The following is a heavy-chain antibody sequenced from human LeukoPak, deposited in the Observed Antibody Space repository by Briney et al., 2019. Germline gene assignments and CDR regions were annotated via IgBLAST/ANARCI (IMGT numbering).Heavy chain of an antibody. Sequence: GGSLRLSCAASGFTFSSYSMNWVRQAPGKGLEWVSYISSTSSTMYYTDSVKGRFTISRDNAKSSLYLQMNSLRAEDTAVYYCARDSPGDYWGQGTLVTVSS. CDR3: ARDSPGDY. CDR1: GFTFSSYS. J-gene: IGHJ4*02. CDR2: ISSTSSTM. V-gene: IGHV3-48*04.